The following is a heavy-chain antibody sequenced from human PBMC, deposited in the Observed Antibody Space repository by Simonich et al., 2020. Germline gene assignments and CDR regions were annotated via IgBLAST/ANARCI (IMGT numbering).Heavy chain of an antibody. CDR3: ARWAYSSSYFDY. V-gene: IGHV4-39*01. D-gene: IGHD6-6*01. CDR1: GGSISSSSYY. CDR2: IYYSVST. Sequence: QLQLQESGPGLVKPSETLSLTCTVSGGSISSSSYYWGWTRQPPGKGLEWIGSIYYSVSTYYNPSLKSRVTISVDTSKNQFSLKLSSVTAADTAVYYCARWAYSSSYFDYWGQGTLVTVSS. J-gene: IGHJ4*02.